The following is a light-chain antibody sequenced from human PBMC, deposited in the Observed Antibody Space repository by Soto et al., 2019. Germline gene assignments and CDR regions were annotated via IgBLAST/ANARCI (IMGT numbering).Light chain of an antibody. Sequence: QSVLTQPASVSGSPGQSITISCTGTSSDVGGYDFVSWYQQHPGKAPKLVIYEVNNRPSGVSDRFSGSKSGNTASLTISGLQAEDEADYYCSSYTSSNTGVFRTGTKLTVL. V-gene: IGLV2-14*01. CDR2: EVN. J-gene: IGLJ1*01. CDR1: SSDVGGYDF. CDR3: SSYTSSNTGV.